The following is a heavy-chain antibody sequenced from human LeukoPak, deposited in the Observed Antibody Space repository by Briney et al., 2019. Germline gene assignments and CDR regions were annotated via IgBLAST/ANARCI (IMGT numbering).Heavy chain of an antibody. J-gene: IGHJ4*02. CDR1: GGPISSGDYY. CDR3: ARGNNPYFFDY. CDR2: IYYNGSS. V-gene: IGHV4-30-4*08. Sequence: SETLSLTCTVSGGPISSGDYYWSWIRQPPGRGLECIGYIYYNGSSFYNPSLKSRVTISVDTPMNHVSLTLSSVTAADTAVYYCARGNNPYFFDYWGQGTLVTVSS. D-gene: IGHD2/OR15-2a*01.